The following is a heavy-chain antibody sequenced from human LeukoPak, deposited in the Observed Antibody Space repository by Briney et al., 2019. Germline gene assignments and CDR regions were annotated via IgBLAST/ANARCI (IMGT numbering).Heavy chain of an antibody. CDR1: GFTFSSYA. Sequence: GGSLRLSCAASGFTFSSYAMGWVRQAPGKWLEWVSAISGSDGTTYYADSVKGRFTISRDNSKNTLYLQMNSLRAEDTAVYYCAKGDRSPGYCSGGNCYAYWGQGTLVTVSS. CDR2: ISGSDGTT. D-gene: IGHD2-15*01. J-gene: IGHJ4*02. V-gene: IGHV3-23*01. CDR3: AKGDRSPGYCSGGNCYAY.